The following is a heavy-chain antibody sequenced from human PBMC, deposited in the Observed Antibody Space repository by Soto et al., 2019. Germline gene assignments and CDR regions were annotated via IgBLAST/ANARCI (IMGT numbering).Heavy chain of an antibody. CDR2: IYYSGST. CDR1: GGSISSYY. CDR3: ARAGFLEWSRFDY. D-gene: IGHD3-3*01. Sequence: SETLSLTCTVSGGSISSYYWSWIRQPPGKGLEWIGYIYYSGSTNYNPSLKSRVTISVDTPKNQFSLKLSSVTAADTAVYYCARAGFLEWSRFDYWGQGTLVTVSS. J-gene: IGHJ4*02. V-gene: IGHV4-59*01.